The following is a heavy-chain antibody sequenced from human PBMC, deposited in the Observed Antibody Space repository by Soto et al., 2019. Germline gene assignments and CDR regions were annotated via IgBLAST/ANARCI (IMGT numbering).Heavy chain of an antibody. J-gene: IGHJ5*02. D-gene: IGHD3-10*01. CDR1: GDSIDRGGYT. CDR3: VRASYILPFDP. V-gene: IGHV4-30-2*01. CDR2: IYHSGSA. Sequence: QLQLQESGSGLVTPSQTLSLTCTVSGDSIDRGGYTWNWIRQPPGKGLEWIGYIYHSGSAHYNASLEGRVSLSVDMSKNQFSLQLTSVTDADTAVYYCVRASYILPFDPWGQGIFVTVSS.